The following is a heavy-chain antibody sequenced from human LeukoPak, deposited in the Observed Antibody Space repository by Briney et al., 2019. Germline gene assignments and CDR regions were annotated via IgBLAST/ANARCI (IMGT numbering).Heavy chain of an antibody. J-gene: IGHJ4*02. Sequence: PGGSLRLSCAASGFTFSSYAMSWVRQAPGQGLEWVSAISGSGGSTYYADSVKGRFTISRDNSKNTLYLQMNSLKAEDTAVYYCARVLGGSYHFDYWGQGTLVTVSS. CDR2: ISGSGGST. CDR3: ARVLGGSYHFDY. V-gene: IGHV3-23*01. D-gene: IGHD1-26*01. CDR1: GFTFSSYA.